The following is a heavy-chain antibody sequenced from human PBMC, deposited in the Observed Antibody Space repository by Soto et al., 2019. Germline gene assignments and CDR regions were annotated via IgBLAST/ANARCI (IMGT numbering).Heavy chain of an antibody. CDR2: IYYSGRP. D-gene: IGHD2-15*01. CDR1: GGSISSGGYY. Sequence: QVQLQESGPGLVKPSQTLSLTCTVSGGSISSGGYYWSWIRQHPGKGLEWIGYIYYSGRPYYNPSLMIRVTISVDTYKNQFSLKLSYVTAADTAVYYFARGGQDITPGHGDYWGQGTLVTVCS. CDR3: ARGGQDITPGHGDY. V-gene: IGHV4-31*03. J-gene: IGHJ4*02.